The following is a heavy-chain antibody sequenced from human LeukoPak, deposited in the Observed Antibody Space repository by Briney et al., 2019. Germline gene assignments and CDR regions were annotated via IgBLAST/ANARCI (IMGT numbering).Heavy chain of an antibody. Sequence: ASVKVSCKASGYTFPSYDIIWVRQATGQGLEWMRWMNPNSGNTGYAQKCQGRVTMTRNTAISTAYMELRSLRYEDTAVYYCATYFDVLTDYYEDHWGQGTPVSVSS. CDR2: MNPNSGNT. CDR1: GYTFPSYD. CDR3: ATYFDVLTDYYEDH. V-gene: IGHV1-8*01. D-gene: IGHD3-9*01. J-gene: IGHJ4*01.